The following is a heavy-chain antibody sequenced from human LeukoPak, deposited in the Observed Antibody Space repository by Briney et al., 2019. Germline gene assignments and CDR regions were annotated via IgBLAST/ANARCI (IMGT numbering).Heavy chain of an antibody. V-gene: IGHV4-4*07. J-gene: IGHJ5*02. Sequence: SETLSLTCTVSGGSIISYYWSWIRQSAGKGLEWIGRISTTGGASYNPSLKSRLTMSVDTSKNQFSLTLSYVTAADTAVYYCARSSSITIFGVINWFDPWGQGTLVTVSS. CDR3: ARSSSITIFGVINWFDP. D-gene: IGHD3-3*01. CDR1: GGSIISYY. CDR2: ISTTGGA.